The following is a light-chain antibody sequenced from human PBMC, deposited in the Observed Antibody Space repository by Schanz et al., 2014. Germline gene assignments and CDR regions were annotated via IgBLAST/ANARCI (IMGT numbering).Light chain of an antibody. V-gene: IGKV3-20*01. J-gene: IGKJ2*01. CDR1: QSVTSSY. CDR2: GAS. CDR3: QQYGSSPYT. Sequence: EIVLTQSPGTLSLSPGEAATLSCRASQSVTSSYLAWYQQKPGQAPRLLIYGASTRATGIPARFSGSGSGTEFTLTISSLEPEDFAVYYCQQYGSSPYTFGQGTKLEIK.